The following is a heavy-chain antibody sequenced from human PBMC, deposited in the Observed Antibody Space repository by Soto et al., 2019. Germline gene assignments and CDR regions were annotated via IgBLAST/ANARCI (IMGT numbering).Heavy chain of an antibody. D-gene: IGHD3-10*01. CDR3: ATFVPLWFGDDWFDP. CDR2: FDPEDGET. CDR1: GYTLTELS. Sequence: ASVKVSCKVSGYTLTELSMHWVRQAPGKGLEWMGGFDPEDGETIYAQKFQGRVTMTEDTSTDTAYMELSSLRSEDTAVYYCATFVPLWFGDDWFDPWGQGTLVTVSS. J-gene: IGHJ5*02. V-gene: IGHV1-24*01.